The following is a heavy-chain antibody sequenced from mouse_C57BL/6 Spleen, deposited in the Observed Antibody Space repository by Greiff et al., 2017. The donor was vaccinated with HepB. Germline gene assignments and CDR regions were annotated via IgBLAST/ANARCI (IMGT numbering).Heavy chain of an antibody. D-gene: IGHD2-10*01. CDR1: GYTFTSSG. CDR3: ASGGAYWGEEFAY. CDR2: IYPGSGSP. V-gene: IGHV1-55*01. Sequence: VQLQQPGAELVKPGASVTMSCKASGYTFTSSGITWVKQRPGHGLEWIGAIYPGSGSPTYNEKFKSKAILTVDRSSSPAYMQLSSLTSEDPAVYDCASGGAYWGEEFAYWGQGTLVTVSA. J-gene: IGHJ3*01.